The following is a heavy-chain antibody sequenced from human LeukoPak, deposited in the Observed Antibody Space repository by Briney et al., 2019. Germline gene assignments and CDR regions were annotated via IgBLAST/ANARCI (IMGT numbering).Heavy chain of an antibody. Sequence: ASVKVSCKASGYTFTSFAMNWVRQAPGQGLEWMGWIHTSTGNPTYAQGFTGRFVFSLDTSVSTAYPQISSLKAEDTAVYYCARMYSGYDHWGQGTLVTVSS. J-gene: IGHJ5*02. CDR3: ARMYSGYDH. V-gene: IGHV7-4-1*02. CDR1: GYTFTSFA. D-gene: IGHD5-12*01. CDR2: IHTSTGNP.